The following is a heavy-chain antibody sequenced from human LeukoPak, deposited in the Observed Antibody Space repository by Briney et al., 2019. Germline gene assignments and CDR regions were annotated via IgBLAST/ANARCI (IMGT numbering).Heavy chain of an antibody. Sequence: SVKVSCKASGGTFSSYAISWVRQAPGQGLEWMGGIIPIFGTANYAQKFQGRVTMTTDTSTSTAYMELRSLRSDDTAVYYCARGLGVVTAQSEQPKPRYFDLWGRGTQVTVSS. CDR1: GGTFSSYA. CDR2: IIPIFGTA. D-gene: IGHD2-21*02. CDR3: ARGLGVVTAQSEQPKPRYFDL. J-gene: IGHJ2*01. V-gene: IGHV1-69*05.